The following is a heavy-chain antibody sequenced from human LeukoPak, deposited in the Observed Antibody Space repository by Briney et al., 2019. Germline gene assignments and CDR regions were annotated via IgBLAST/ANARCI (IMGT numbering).Heavy chain of an antibody. CDR3: AQSIAAVGTSPPRYYYYYMDV. V-gene: IGHV3-30*02. CDR1: GFTFSSYG. D-gene: IGHD6-13*01. Sequence: GGSLRLSCAASGFTFSSYGMHWVRQAPGKGLEWVAFMLYDRSNKYYADSVKGRFAISRDNSKNTLYLQMNSLRAEDTAVYYCAQSIAAVGTSPPRYYYYYMDVWGKGTTVTVSS. J-gene: IGHJ6*03. CDR2: MLYDRSNK.